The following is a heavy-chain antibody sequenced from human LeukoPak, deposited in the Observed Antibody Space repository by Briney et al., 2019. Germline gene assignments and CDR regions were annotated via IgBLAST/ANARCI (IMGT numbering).Heavy chain of an antibody. D-gene: IGHD3-9*01. CDR1: GYGFTTYW. J-gene: IGHJ4*02. CDR3: ASNLLRYFDWSRY. Sequence: GESLKISCKGSGYGFTTYWIGWVRQMPGKGLEWMGIIYPGDSDTRYSPSFQGQVTISADKSISAAYLQWSSLKASDTAMYYCASNLLRYFDWSRYWGQGTLVTVSS. CDR2: IYPGDSDT. V-gene: IGHV5-51*01.